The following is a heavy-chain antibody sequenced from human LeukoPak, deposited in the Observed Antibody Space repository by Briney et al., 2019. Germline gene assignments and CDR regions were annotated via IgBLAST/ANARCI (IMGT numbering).Heavy chain of an antibody. CDR3: AREAERGDSSSYYGYYFDY. D-gene: IGHD3-22*01. CDR1: GFTFTDAW. V-gene: IGHV3-15*01. Sequence: GGSLRLSCAASGFTFTDAWMTWVRQPPGKGLEWVGRIKSHTDGATTDYAAPVKHRFTISRDDARNTLDLQMNSLRAEDTAVYYCAREAERGDSSSYYGYYFDYWGQGALVTVSS. CDR2: IKSHTDGATT. J-gene: IGHJ4*02.